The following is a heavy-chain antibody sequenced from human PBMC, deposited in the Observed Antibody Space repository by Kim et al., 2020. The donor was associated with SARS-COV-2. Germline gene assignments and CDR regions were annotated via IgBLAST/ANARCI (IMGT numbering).Heavy chain of an antibody. CDR1: GFTFKDHG. Sequence: GGSLRLSCVGSGFTFKDHGMSWVRQAPGKGLESVSSISWNGARIGYEDSVKGRFTISRDNAKSSLYLEINSLRGDDTALYYCAGVAIPVSGSIDYWGQGTLVTVSS. CDR2: ISWNGARI. J-gene: IGHJ4*02. CDR3: AGVAIPVSGSIDY. D-gene: IGHD3-10*01. V-gene: IGHV3-20*04.